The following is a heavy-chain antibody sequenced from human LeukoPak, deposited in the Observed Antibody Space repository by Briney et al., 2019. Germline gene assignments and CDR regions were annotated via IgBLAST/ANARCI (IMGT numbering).Heavy chain of an antibody. V-gene: IGHV4-61*02. CDR3: ARVADTAMVPPAEWFDP. Sequence: SQTLSLTCTVSGGSISSGSYYWSWIRQPAGKGLEWIGRIYTSGSTNYNPSLKSRVTISVDTSKNQFSLKLSSVTAADTAVYYCARVADTAMVPPAEWFDPWGQGTLVTVSS. CDR1: GGSISSGSYY. J-gene: IGHJ5*02. D-gene: IGHD5-18*01. CDR2: IYTSGST.